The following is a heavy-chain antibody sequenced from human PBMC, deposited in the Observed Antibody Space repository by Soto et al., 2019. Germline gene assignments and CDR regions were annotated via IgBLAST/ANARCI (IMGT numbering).Heavy chain of an antibody. Sequence: ASVKVSCKASGYTFTSYAMHWVRQAPGQRLEWMGWINPSGGSTSYAQKFQDRVTMTRDTSTSTVYMELSSLRSEDTAVYYCARDFSSWGWFDPWGQGTLVTVSS. D-gene: IGHD6-13*01. J-gene: IGHJ5*02. CDR3: ARDFSSWGWFDP. V-gene: IGHV1-46*01. CDR1: GYTFTSYA. CDR2: INPSGGST.